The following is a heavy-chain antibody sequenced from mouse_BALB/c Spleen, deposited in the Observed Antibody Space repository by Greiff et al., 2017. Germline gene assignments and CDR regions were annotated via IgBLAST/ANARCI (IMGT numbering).Heavy chain of an antibody. CDR1: GYTFTSYW. Sequence: LLESGAELAKPGASVKMSCKASGYTFTSYWMHWVKQRPGQGLEWIGYINPSTGYTEYNQKFKDKATLTADKSSSTAYMQLSSLTSEDSAVYYCARHGYGFAYWGQGTLVTVSA. CDR3: ARHGYGFAY. V-gene: IGHV1-7*01. D-gene: IGHD2-2*01. J-gene: IGHJ3*01. CDR2: INPSTGYT.